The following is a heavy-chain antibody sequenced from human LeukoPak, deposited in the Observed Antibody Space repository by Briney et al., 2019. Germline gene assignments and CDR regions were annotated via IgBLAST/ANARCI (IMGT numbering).Heavy chain of an antibody. CDR2: MNPNSGNT. J-gene: IGHJ4*02. V-gene: IGHV1-8*01. CDR3: ARYVRGSYLVY. CDR1: GYTFTSYD. Sequence: ASVKVSCTASGYTFTSYDINWVRQATGQGLEWRGWMNPNSGNTGYAQKFQGRVTMIRNTSISTAYMELSSLRSEDTAVYYCARYVRGSYLVYWGQGTLVTVSS. D-gene: IGHD3-10*02.